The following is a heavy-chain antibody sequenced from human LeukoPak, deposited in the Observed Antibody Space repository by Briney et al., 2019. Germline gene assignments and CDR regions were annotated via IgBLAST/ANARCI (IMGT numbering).Heavy chain of an antibody. D-gene: IGHD2-21*01. Sequence: GGSLRLSCAASGFSFSSYWMSWVRQAPGKGLEWVANIKQDGSQKSYVDSVKGRFTISRDNAKNSLYLQMNSLRAEDTAVYYCARDSPNEGILWWSIDYWGQGTLVTVSS. CDR2: IKQDGSQK. CDR1: GFSFSSYW. V-gene: IGHV3-7*01. CDR3: ARDSPNEGILWWSIDY. J-gene: IGHJ4*02.